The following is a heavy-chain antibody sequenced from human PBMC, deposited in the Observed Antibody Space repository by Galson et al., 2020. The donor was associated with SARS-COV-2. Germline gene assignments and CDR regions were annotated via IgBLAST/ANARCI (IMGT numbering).Heavy chain of an antibody. J-gene: IGHJ6*03. V-gene: IGHV3-49*04. CDR2: IRSKEYGATT. CDR1: GFSFGDYG. D-gene: IGHD3-22*01. Sequence: GGSLRLSCTVSGFSFGDYGLIWVRQAPGKGLEWVGFIRSKEYGATTEYAASVKGRFAISTDDSRGIAYLQMNSLRTEDAAVYYCTRGVKYYYDSSGRNNYYYYYYMDVWGKGTTVTISS. CDR3: TRGVKYYYDSSGRNNYYYYYYMDV.